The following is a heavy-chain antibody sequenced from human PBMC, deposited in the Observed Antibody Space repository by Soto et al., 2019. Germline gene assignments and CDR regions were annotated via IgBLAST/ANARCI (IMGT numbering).Heavy chain of an antibody. D-gene: IGHD5-18*01. CDR1: GYTFTSYG. J-gene: IGHJ4*02. Sequence: GASVKVSCKASGYTFTSYGISWVRQAPGQGLEWMGWISADNGNTNYAQKLQGRVTMTTDTSTSTAYMELSSLRSDDTAVYYCARVAVDTAMVTSMDYWGQGTLVTVSS. CDR3: ARVAVDTAMVTSMDY. V-gene: IGHV1-18*01. CDR2: ISADNGNT.